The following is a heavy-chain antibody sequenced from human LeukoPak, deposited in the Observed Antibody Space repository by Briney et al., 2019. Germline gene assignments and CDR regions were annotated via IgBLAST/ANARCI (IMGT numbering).Heavy chain of an antibody. CDR1: GFTFSNYW. J-gene: IGHJ4*02. V-gene: IGHV3-74*01. CDR3: GSSVSAPY. CDR2: INSDGSRT. Sequence: AGGSLRLSCAASGFTFSNYWMHWVRQAPGKRLVWVSCINSDGSRTNYADSVKGRFTISRDNAKNTLYLQMNSLRAEDTAVYYCGSSVSAPYWGQGTLVTVSS. D-gene: IGHD2-21*02.